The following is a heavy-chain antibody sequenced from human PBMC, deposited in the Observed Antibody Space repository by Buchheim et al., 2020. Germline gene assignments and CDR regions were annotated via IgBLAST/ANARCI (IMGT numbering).Heavy chain of an antibody. CDR1: GFTFSSYA. D-gene: IGHD2-8*01. Sequence: QVQLVESGGGVVQPGRSLRLSCAASGFTFSSYAMHWVRQAPGKGLEWVAVISYDGSNKYYADSVKGRFTISRDNSKNTLYLQMNSLRAEDTAVYYCARGARYCTNGVCSTFDYWGQGTL. CDR2: ISYDGSNK. CDR3: ARGARYCTNGVCSTFDY. V-gene: IGHV3-30-3*01. J-gene: IGHJ4*02.